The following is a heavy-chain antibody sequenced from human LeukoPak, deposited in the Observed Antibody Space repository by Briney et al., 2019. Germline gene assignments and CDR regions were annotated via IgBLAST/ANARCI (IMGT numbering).Heavy chain of an antibody. CDR2: TYSGGTT. Sequence: GGPLRLSCAGSGFSVSDNYMTWVRQAPGKGPEWVSVTYSGGTTYYADSVEGRFIISRDSAKNTLYLQMNSLRTEDTAVYYCAKEGGLGYCSTTSCAFAHWGRGTLVTVSS. V-gene: IGHV3-53*01. CDR3: AKEGGLGYCSTTSCAFAH. D-gene: IGHD2-2*01. J-gene: IGHJ4*02. CDR1: GFSVSDNY.